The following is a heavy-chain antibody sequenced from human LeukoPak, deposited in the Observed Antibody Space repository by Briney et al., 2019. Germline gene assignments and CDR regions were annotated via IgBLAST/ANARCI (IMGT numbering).Heavy chain of an antibody. CDR1: GGTFSSYA. J-gene: IGHJ5*02. V-gene: IGHV1-69*13. CDR3: ARIQVVPAATPTYNWFDP. Sequence: SVKVSCKASGGTFSSYAISWVRQAPGQGLEWMGGIIPIFGTANYAQKFQGRVTITADESTSTAYMELSSLRSEDTAVYYCARIQVVPAATPTYNWFDPWGQGTLDTVSS. D-gene: IGHD2-2*01. CDR2: IIPIFGTA.